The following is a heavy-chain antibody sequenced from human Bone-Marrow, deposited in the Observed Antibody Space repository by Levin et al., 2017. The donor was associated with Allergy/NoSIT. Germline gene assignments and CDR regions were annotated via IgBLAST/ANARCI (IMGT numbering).Heavy chain of an antibody. Sequence: GESLKISCAASGFTVSSNYMTWVRQAPGKGLECVSLIYSGGSTYYPDSVKGRFTISRDNSKNTLYLQMNSLTAEDTAVYYCARRHYYGSDWGQVTLVTVSS. CDR3: ARRHYYGSD. D-gene: IGHD3-10*01. CDR1: GFTVSSNY. V-gene: IGHV3-66*02. J-gene: IGHJ4*02. CDR2: IYSGGST.